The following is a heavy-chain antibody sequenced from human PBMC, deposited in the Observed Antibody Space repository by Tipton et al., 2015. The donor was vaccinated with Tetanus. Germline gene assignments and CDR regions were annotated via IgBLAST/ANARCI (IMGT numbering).Heavy chain of an antibody. CDR3: AREDYFGSGSSYNWFDP. Sequence: TLSLTCTVSGGSINSYYWSWIRQPAGKGLEWIGRIYSSGSTNYNPSLKSRVTMSVDTSKNQFSLKLSSVTAADTAVYYGAREDYFGSGSSYNWFDPWGQGTLVTVSS. V-gene: IGHV4-4*07. CDR2: IYSSGST. CDR1: GGSINSYY. J-gene: IGHJ5*02. D-gene: IGHD3-10*01.